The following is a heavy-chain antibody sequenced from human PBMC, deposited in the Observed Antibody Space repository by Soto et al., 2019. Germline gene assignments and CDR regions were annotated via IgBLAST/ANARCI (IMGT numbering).Heavy chain of an antibody. V-gene: IGHV3-30*18. Sequence: GGSLRLSCAASGFTFSSYGMHWVRQAPGKGLEWVAVISYDGSNKYYADSVKGRFTISRDNSKNTLYLQMNSLRAEDTAVYYCAKEYSGYDSYHALDYWGQGTLVTVAS. CDR2: ISYDGSNK. CDR3: AKEYSGYDSYHALDY. D-gene: IGHD5-12*01. J-gene: IGHJ4*02. CDR1: GFTFSSYG.